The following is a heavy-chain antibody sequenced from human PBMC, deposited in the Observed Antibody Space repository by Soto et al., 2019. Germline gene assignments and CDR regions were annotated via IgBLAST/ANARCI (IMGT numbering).Heavy chain of an antibody. CDR3: APTGMANWFDP. CDR2: IYYSGST. CDR1: GGSISSSSYY. D-gene: IGHD3-10*01. Sequence: QLQLQESGPGLVKPSETLSLTCTVSGGSISSSSYYWGWIRQPPGKGLEWIGSIYYSGSTYYNPSLKSRVTISVDTSKNQFSLKLSSVTAADTAVYYCAPTGMANWFDPWGQGTLVTVSS. J-gene: IGHJ5*02. V-gene: IGHV4-39*01.